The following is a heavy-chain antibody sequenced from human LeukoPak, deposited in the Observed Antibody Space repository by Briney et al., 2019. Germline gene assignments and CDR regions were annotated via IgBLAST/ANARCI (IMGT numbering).Heavy chain of an antibody. V-gene: IGHV4-39*07. D-gene: IGHD3-22*01. Sequence: SQTLSLTCTVSGGSISSSSYYWGWIRQPPGKGLEWIGSIYYTGSTYYNPSLKSRVTISVDTSKNQFSLKLSSVTAADTAVYYCARGTGYDSSGYYLRIAFDIWGQGTMVTVSS. CDR3: ARGTGYDSSGYYLRIAFDI. J-gene: IGHJ3*02. CDR1: GGSISSSSYY. CDR2: IYYTGST.